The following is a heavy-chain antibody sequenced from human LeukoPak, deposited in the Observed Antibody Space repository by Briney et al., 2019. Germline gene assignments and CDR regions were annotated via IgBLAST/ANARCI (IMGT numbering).Heavy chain of an antibody. CDR2: INHSVST. D-gene: IGHD6-19*01. V-gene: IGHV4-34*01. CDR1: TFTFSSYW. Sequence: LRLACAASTFTFSSYWMGWVRQPPGRGLEWIGEINHSVSTNYNPSLKSRVTISVDTSKNQFSLTLSSVTAADTAIYYCARPFLRFSSGWHFDYWGQGILVTVSS. J-gene: IGHJ4*02. CDR3: ARPFLRFSSGWHFDY.